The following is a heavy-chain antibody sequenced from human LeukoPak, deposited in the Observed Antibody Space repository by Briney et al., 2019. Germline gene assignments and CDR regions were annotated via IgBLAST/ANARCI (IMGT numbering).Heavy chain of an antibody. D-gene: IGHD2-2*01. CDR2: IYHSRST. CDR1: GYSISSGYY. J-gene: IGHJ6*03. CDR3: ARRVRYCSSTSCYPDDYYYYYYMDV. Sequence: SETLSLTCAVSGYSISSGYYWGWIRQPPGKGLEWIERIYHSRSTYYNPSLKIRVTISVDTSKNQFSLKLSSVTAADTAVYYCARRVRYCSSTSCYPDDYYYYYYMDVWGKGTTVTVSS. V-gene: IGHV4-38-2*01.